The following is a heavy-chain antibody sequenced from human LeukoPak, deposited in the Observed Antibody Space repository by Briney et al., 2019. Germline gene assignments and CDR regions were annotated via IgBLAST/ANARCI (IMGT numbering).Heavy chain of an antibody. CDR2: INHSGST. D-gene: IGHD4-11*01. CDR3: ARVMTTVTTRSQANDY. CDR1: GDSISSSSYY. V-gene: IGHV4-39*07. J-gene: IGHJ4*02. Sequence: SETLSLTCTVSGDSISSSSYYWGWIRQPPGKGLEWIGEINHSGSTNYNPSLKSRVTISVDTSKNQFSLKLSSVTAADTAVYYCARVMTTVTTRSQANDYWGQGTLVTVSS.